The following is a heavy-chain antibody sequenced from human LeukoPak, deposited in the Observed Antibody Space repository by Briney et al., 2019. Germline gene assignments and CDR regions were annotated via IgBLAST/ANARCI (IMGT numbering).Heavy chain of an antibody. J-gene: IGHJ6*04. Sequence: PGGSLRLSCAAPGFTFSSYWMSWVRQAPGKGLEWVANIKQDGSEKYYVDSVKGRFTISRDNAKNSLYLRMNSLRAEDTAVYYCSINYYYYGMDVWGKGTTVTVSS. CDR1: GFTFSSYW. V-gene: IGHV3-7*03. CDR2: IKQDGSEK. CDR3: SINYYYYGMDV.